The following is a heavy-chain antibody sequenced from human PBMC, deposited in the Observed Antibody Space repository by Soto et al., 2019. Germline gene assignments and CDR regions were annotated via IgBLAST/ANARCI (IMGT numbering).Heavy chain of an antibody. CDR1: GFSLTTDRVG. CDR2: IYWDDSK. D-gene: IGHD1-26*01. CDR3: AHAYGGRSLY. Sequence: QITLKESGPTLVKPTQTLTLTCTFSGFSLTTDRVGVGWIRQPPGEALEWLAVIYWDDSKTYRPSLESRLTITKDTSKNQVALTMTNMDNLDTATYYCAHAYGGRSLYWGQGTLVTVSS. V-gene: IGHV2-5*02. J-gene: IGHJ4*02.